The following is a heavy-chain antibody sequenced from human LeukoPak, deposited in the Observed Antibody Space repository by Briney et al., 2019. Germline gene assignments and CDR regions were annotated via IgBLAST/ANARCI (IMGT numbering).Heavy chain of an antibody. D-gene: IGHD3-10*01. CDR2: INPSGGST. V-gene: IGHV1-46*01. Sequence: ASVKVSCKASGYTFTSYYMHWVRQAPGQGLEWIGIINPSGGSTSYAQKFQGRVTMTRDMSTSTVYMELSSMRSEDTAVYYCARGGYYGSGSYYIYYMDAWGKGTTVTVSS. CDR1: GYTFTSYY. J-gene: IGHJ6*03. CDR3: ARGGYYGSGSYYIYYMDA.